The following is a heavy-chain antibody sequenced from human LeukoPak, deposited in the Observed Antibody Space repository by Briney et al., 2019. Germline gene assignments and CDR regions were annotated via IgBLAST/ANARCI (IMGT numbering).Heavy chain of an antibody. CDR3: ASSSDWNYVEYYYYGMDV. V-gene: IGHV1-18*01. J-gene: IGHJ6*02. D-gene: IGHD1-7*01. Sequence: ASVKVSCKASGYTFTSYGISWARQAPGQGLEWMGWISAYNGNTNYAQKLQGRVTMTTDTSTSTAYMELRSLRSDDTAVYYCASSSDWNYVEYYYYGMDVWGQGTTVTVSS. CDR1: GYTFTSYG. CDR2: ISAYNGNT.